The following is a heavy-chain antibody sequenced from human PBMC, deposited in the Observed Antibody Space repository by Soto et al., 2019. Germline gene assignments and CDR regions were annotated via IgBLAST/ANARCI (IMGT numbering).Heavy chain of an antibody. V-gene: IGHV4-34*01. J-gene: IGHJ6*02. Sequence: SETLSLTCAVYGGSFSGYYWSWIRQPPGKGLEWIGEINHSGSTNYNPPLKSRVTISVDTSKNQFSLKLSSVTAADTAVYYCASLQGRKGTYYYYGMDVWGQGTTVTVSS. CDR1: GGSFSGYY. CDR3: ASLQGRKGTYYYYGMDV. CDR2: INHSGST. D-gene: IGHD3-10*01.